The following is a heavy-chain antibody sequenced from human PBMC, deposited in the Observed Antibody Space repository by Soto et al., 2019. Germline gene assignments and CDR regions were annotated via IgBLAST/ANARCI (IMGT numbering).Heavy chain of an antibody. V-gene: IGHV1-3*01. Sequence: QVQLMQSGAEVKKPGASVKVSCKASGYTFTSYAMHWVRQAPGQRLEWMGWINAGNGNTKYSQKFQGRVTITRDTSASTAYMELSSLRSEDTAVYYCAREGITMIAGTFDLWGRGTLVTVSS. CDR1: GYTFTSYA. J-gene: IGHJ2*01. CDR3: AREGITMIAGTFDL. D-gene: IGHD3-22*01. CDR2: INAGNGNT.